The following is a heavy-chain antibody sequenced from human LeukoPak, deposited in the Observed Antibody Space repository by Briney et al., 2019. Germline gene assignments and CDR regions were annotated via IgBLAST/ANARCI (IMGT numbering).Heavy chain of an antibody. D-gene: IGHD1-1*01. V-gene: IGHV1-2*06. CDR1: GYIFTGYF. Sequence: GASVKVSCKASGYIFTGYFMHWVRQAPGQGPEWMGRINANGGGTLYAHKFQDRVTMTRDTSINTAYMELSSLRSDDTAVYYCARDVSSTSNWELDYWGQGTLVIVSS. CDR2: INANGGGT. CDR3: ARDVSSTSNWELDY. J-gene: IGHJ4*02.